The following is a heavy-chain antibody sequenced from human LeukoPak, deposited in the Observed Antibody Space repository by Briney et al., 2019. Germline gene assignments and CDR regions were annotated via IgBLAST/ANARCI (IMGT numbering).Heavy chain of an antibody. Sequence: HAGGSLRLSCAASGFTFSSYAMSWVRQAPGKGLEWVSAISGSGGSTYYADSVKGRFTISRDNSKNTLYLQMNSLRAEDTAVYYCAKGHSGYDYFDYWGQGTLATVSS. D-gene: IGHD5-12*01. J-gene: IGHJ4*02. CDR1: GFTFSSYA. CDR3: AKGHSGYDYFDY. V-gene: IGHV3-23*01. CDR2: ISGSGGST.